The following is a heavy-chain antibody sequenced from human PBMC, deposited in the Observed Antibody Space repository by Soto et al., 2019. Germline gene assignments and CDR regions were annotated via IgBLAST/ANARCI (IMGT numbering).Heavy chain of an antibody. CDR2: ISGGSGYI. V-gene: IGHV3-21*01. D-gene: IGHD6-19*01. CDR3: AREQRIAVADTFFRYFDY. J-gene: IGHJ4*02. CDR1: GFTFSTYS. Sequence: GGSLRLSCAASGFTFSTYSMNWVRQAPGKGLEWVSSISGGSGYIYYADSVKGRFTISRDNAKNSLYLQMNSLRAEDTAVYYCAREQRIAVADTFFRYFDYWGQGTLVTVSS.